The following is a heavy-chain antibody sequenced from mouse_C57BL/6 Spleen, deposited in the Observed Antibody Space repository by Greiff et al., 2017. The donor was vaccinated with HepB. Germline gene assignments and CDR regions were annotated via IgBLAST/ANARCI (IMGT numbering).Heavy chain of an antibody. J-gene: IGHJ4*01. CDR2: IYPGDGDT. CDR3: ARSRLGDAMDY. CDR1: GYAFSSSW. Sequence: VQLQESGPELVKPGASVKISCKASGYAFSSSWMNWVKQRPGKGLEWIGRIYPGDGDTNYNGKFKGKATLTADKSSSTAYMQLSSLTSEDSAVYFCARSRLGDAMDYWGQGTSVTVSS. V-gene: IGHV1-82*01. D-gene: IGHD4-1*01.